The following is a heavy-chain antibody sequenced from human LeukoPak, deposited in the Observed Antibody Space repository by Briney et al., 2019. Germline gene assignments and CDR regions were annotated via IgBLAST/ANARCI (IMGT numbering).Heavy chain of an antibody. V-gene: IGHV1-69*05. D-gene: IGHD3-10*01. J-gene: IGHJ6*02. CDR3: ASGGGEYYYYGMDV. CDR1: GGTFSSYA. Sequence: SVKVSCKASGGTFSSYAISWVRQAPGQGLEWMGGIIPIFGTANYAQKFQGRVTITTDESASTAYMELSSLRSEDTAVYYCASGGGEYYYYGMDVWGQGTTVTVSS. CDR2: IIPIFGTA.